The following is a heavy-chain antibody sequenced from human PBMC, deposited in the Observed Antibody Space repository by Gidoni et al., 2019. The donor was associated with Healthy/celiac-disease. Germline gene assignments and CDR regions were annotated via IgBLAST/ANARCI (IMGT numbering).Heavy chain of an antibody. Sequence: QVQLVQSGAEVKKPGASVKVSCKASGYTFTSYGINWVRQAPGQGLEWMGWISAYNGNTNYAQRLQGRVTMTTDTYTSTAYMELRSLRSDDTALYYCARDRPGITMSPVDYWGQGTLVTVSS. J-gene: IGHJ4*02. CDR1: GYTFTSYG. CDR3: ARDRPGITMSPVDY. V-gene: IGHV1-18*04. CDR2: ISAYNGNT. D-gene: IGHD3-22*01.